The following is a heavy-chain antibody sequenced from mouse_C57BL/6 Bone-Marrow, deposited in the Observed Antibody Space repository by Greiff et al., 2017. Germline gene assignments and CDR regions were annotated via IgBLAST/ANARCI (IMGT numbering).Heavy chain of an antibody. V-gene: IGHV1-55*01. CDR3: ARPYYSNYWYFDV. CDR1: GYTFTSYW. CDR2: IYHGSGST. D-gene: IGHD2-5*01. Sequence: VQLQQPGAELVKPGASVKMSCKASGYTFTSYWITWVKQRPGQGLEWIGDIYHGSGSTNYNEKFKSKATLTVDTSFSTAYMQLSSLTSEDSAVYYCARPYYSNYWYFDVWGTGTTVTVSS. J-gene: IGHJ1*03.